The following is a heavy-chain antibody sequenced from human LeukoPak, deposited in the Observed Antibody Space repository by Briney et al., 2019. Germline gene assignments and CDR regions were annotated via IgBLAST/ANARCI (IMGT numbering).Heavy chain of an antibody. D-gene: IGHD2-2*02. V-gene: IGHV3-30-3*01. CDR2: ISYDGSNK. Sequence: GRSLRLFCAASGFTFSSYAMHCARQPPGKGLEWVAVISYDGSNKYYAESVKGRFTISRDNSKNTLYLQMNSLRAEDTTVYYCARDRTRCDIVVVPAAIFDYWGQGTLVTVSS. CDR3: ARDRTRCDIVVVPAAIFDY. CDR1: GFTFSSYA. J-gene: IGHJ4*02.